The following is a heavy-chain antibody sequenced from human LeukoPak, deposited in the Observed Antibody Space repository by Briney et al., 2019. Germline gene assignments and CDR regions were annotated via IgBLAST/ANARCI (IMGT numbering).Heavy chain of an antibody. CDR1: GFTFSDYG. V-gene: IGHV3-33*08. D-gene: IGHD3-10*01. CDR3: ATYYYGSGSYYSYAFDI. J-gene: IGHJ3*02. Sequence: PGRSLRLSCAAPGFTFSDYGMHGVRQAPGKGLGWVAVIWYDGSNKYYADSVKGRFTISRDNSKNTLYLQMNSLRAEDTAVYYCATYYYGSGSYYSYAFDIWGQGTMVTVSS. CDR2: IWYDGSNK.